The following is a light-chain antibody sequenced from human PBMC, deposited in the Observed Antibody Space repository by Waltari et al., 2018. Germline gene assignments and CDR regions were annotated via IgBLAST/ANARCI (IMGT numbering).Light chain of an antibody. CDR3: SSYTSSSTLL. Sequence: QSALTQPASVSGSPGQSITISCTGTSTDVGYNNYVCWYQQHPGKAPKLMIYDVSKRPSGIADRFSGSRSGNTASLTISGLQADDEADYYCSSYTSSSTLLFGGGTKVTAL. CDR2: DVS. V-gene: IGLV2-14*03. J-gene: IGLJ2*01. CDR1: STDVGYNNY.